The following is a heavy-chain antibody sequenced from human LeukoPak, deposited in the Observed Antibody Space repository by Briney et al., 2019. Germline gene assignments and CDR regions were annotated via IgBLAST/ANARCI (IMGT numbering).Heavy chain of an antibody. D-gene: IGHD3-3*01. CDR2: IKQDGSEK. V-gene: IGHV3-7*01. CDR3: ARDLGPGPYYDFWSGYYLGAFDI. J-gene: IGHJ3*02. CDR1: GFTFSSYW. Sequence: GGSLRLSCAASGFTFSSYWMSWVRQAPGKGLEWVANIKQDGSEKYYVDSVKGRFTISRDNAKNSLYLQMNSLRAEDTAVYYCARDLGPGPYYDFWSGYYLGAFDIWGQGTMVTVSS.